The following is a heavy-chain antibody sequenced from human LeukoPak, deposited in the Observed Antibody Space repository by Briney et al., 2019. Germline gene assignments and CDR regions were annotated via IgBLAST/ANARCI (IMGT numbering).Heavy chain of an antibody. Sequence: SVKVSCKASGGTFSSYAISWVRQAPGQGLEWMGRIIPIFGTANYAQKFQGRVRITTDESTRTAYMELSSLRSEDTAVYYCARRKKTKYDSSGYYYHDAFDIWGQGTMVTVSS. V-gene: IGHV1-69*05. CDR2: IIPIFGTA. CDR1: GGTFSSYA. D-gene: IGHD3-22*01. J-gene: IGHJ3*02. CDR3: ARRKKTKYDSSGYYYHDAFDI.